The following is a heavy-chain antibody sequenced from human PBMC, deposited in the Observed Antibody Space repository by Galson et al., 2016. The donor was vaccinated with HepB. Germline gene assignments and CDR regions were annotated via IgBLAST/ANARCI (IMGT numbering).Heavy chain of an antibody. Sequence: SVKVSCKASGGTFSGFAVSWVRQAPGQGLEWMGGVIPIFGTTKYAQKFQGRVTITADESTSTAYMELSSLRSEDTAVYYCARASCRYNWNYASGCQSTRGMDVWGQGTTVTVSS. CDR3: ARASCRYNWNYASGCQSTRGMDV. J-gene: IGHJ6*02. D-gene: IGHD1-7*01. V-gene: IGHV1-69*13. CDR2: VIPIFGTT. CDR1: GGTFSGFA.